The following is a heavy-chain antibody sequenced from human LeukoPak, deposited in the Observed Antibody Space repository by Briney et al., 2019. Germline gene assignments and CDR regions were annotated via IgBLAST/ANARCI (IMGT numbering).Heavy chain of an antibody. CDR2: IKQDGSEK. D-gene: IGHD3-3*01. Sequence: QSGGSLRLSCAASGFTFSSYWMSWVRQAPGKGLEWVANIKQDGSEKYYVDSVKGRFTISRDNAKNSLYLQMNSLRAEDTAVYYCARDITYYDFGRGYYTDYYYMDVWGKGTTVTVSS. J-gene: IGHJ6*03. V-gene: IGHV3-7*01. CDR3: ARDITYYDFGRGYYTDYYYMDV. CDR1: GFTFSSYW.